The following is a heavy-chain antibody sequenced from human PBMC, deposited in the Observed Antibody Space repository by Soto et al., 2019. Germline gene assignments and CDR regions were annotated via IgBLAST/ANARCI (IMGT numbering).Heavy chain of an antibody. V-gene: IGHV3-23*01. CDR3: AKDLSGWARVGLGGGDAFDI. CDR2: ISGSGGST. D-gene: IGHD3-10*01. CDR1: GFTFSSYA. J-gene: IGHJ3*02. Sequence: EVQLLESGGGLVQPGGSLRLSCAASGFTFSSYAMSWVRQAPGKGLEWVSAISGSGGSTYYADSVKGRFTISRDNSKNTLYLQMNSLRAEDTAVYYCAKDLSGWARVGLGGGDAFDIWGQGTMVTVSS.